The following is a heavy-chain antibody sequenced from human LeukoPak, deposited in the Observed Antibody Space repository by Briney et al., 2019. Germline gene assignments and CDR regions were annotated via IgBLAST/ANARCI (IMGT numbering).Heavy chain of an antibody. CDR2: VSAYDGNT. Sequence: ASVTVSFKSPGYSFTIYGFSWVRPAPAQGRDWMGWVSAYDGNTNYAQKRQGRVTMTTNTPTTTVYMDLRRLRSDDTAWYYCARMSDYHLVSFFCCWGEGTLVTASS. D-gene: IGHD3-3*01. V-gene: IGHV1-18*01. CDR3: ARMSDYHLVSFFCC. J-gene: IGHJ4*02. CDR1: GYSFTIYG.